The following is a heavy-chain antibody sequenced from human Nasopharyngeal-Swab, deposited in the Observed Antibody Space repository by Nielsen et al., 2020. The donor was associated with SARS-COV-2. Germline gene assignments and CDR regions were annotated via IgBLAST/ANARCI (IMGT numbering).Heavy chain of an antibody. CDR2: INAGNGNT. CDR1: GYTFTSYA. V-gene: IGHV1-3*01. J-gene: IGHJ5*02. Sequence: ASVEVSCKASGYTFTSYAMHWVRQAPGQRLEWMGWINAGNGNTKYSQKFQGRVTITRDTSASTAYMELSSLRSEDTAVYYCARDLGVVTFGGVIVIPGKFDPWGQGTLVTVSS. D-gene: IGHD3-16*02. CDR3: ARDLGVVTFGGVIVIPGKFDP.